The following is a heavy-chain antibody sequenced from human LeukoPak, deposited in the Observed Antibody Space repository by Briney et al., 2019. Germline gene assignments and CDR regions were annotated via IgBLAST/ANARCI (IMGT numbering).Heavy chain of an antibody. J-gene: IGHJ5*02. CDR1: GYNFAHDW. V-gene: IGHV5-51*01. D-gene: IGHD2-2*01. CDR2: IFPDDSDT. Sequence: GESLKISCKGSGYNFAHDWIGWVRQMPGKGLEWMGIIFPDDSDTIYSPSFQGHVTISADKSINTAYLQWSDLKASDSAMYYCARPGSTSYPPDWFDPWGQGTLVTVSS. CDR3: ARPGSTSYPPDWFDP.